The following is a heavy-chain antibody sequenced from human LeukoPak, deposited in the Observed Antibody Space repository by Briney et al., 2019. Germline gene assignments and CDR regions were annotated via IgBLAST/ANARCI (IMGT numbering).Heavy chain of an antibody. CDR2: IYHSGST. CDR1: GGSISSCNW. Sequence: PSETLSLTCAVSGGSISSCNWRSWVRPPPGKGLEWIGEIYHSGSTNYKPSLKSRVTISVDKSKNQFSLKLSSVTAADTAVYYCARGLTRTYYYVSGSYYPSRINYFDYWGQGTLVTVSS. V-gene: IGHV4-4*02. CDR3: ARGLTRTYYYVSGSYYPSRINYFDY. D-gene: IGHD3-10*01. J-gene: IGHJ4*02.